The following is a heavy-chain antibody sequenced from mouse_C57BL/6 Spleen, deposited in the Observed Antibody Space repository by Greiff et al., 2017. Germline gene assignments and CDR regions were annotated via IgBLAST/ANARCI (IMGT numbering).Heavy chain of an antibody. J-gene: IGHJ2*01. CDR1: GYTFTSYW. Sequence: QVQLKESGAELVKPGASVKLSCKASGYTFTSYWMHWVKQRPGRGLEWIGRIDPNSGGTKYNEKFKSKATLTVDKPSSTAYMQLSSLTSEDSAVYYCARSLHRDGGYFDYWGQGTTLTVSS. CDR2: IDPNSGGT. CDR3: ARSLHRDGGYFDY. D-gene: IGHD3-1*01. V-gene: IGHV1-72*01.